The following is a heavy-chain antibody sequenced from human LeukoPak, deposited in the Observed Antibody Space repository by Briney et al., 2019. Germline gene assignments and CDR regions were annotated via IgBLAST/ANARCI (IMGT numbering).Heavy chain of an antibody. D-gene: IGHD2-15*01. J-gene: IGHJ4*02. CDR1: GFTFSSYA. CDR2: VSGSGGST. CDR3: ASPVVVVATREVDY. Sequence: GGSLRLSCAASGFTFSSYAMSWVRQAPGKGLEWVSAVSGSGGSTSYADSVKGRFTISRDNSKNTLYLQMNSLRAEDTAVYYCASPVVVVATREVDYWGQGTLVTVSS. V-gene: IGHV3-23*01.